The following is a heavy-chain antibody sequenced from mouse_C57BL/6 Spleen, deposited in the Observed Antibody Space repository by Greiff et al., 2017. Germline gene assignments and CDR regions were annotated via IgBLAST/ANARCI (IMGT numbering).Heavy chain of an antibody. CDR3: ARRTTVAPFAY. CDR1: GYAFCSSW. V-gene: IGHV1-82*01. J-gene: IGHJ3*01. CDR2: FYPGDGDT. Sequence: QVQLQQSGPELVKPGASVKISCKASGYAFCSSWMNWVKQRPGKGLEWIGRFYPGDGDTNYNGKFKGKATLTADKSSSTAYMQLSSLTSEDSAVYFCARRTTVAPFAYWGQGTLVTVSA. D-gene: IGHD1-1*01.